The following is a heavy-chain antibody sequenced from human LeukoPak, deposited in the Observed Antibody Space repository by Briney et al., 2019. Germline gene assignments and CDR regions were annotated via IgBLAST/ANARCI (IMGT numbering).Heavy chain of an antibody. CDR3: ARQAYYYGSGSYPLATLYYYYYGMDV. CDR1: GYTFTSYD. V-gene: IGHV1-8*01. Sequence: GASVKVSCKASGYTFTSYDINWVRQATGQGLEWMGWMNPNSGNTGYAQKFQGRVTMTRNTFISTAYMELSSLRSEDTAVYYCARQAYYYGSGSYPLATLYYYYYGMDVWGQGTTVTVSS. CDR2: MNPNSGNT. D-gene: IGHD3-10*01. J-gene: IGHJ6*02.